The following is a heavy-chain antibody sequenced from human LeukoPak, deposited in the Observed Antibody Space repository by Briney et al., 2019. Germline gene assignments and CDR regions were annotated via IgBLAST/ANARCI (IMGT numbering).Heavy chain of an antibody. D-gene: IGHD1-26*01. CDR2: ISSEGSEK. V-gene: IGHV3-30*18. J-gene: IGHJ4*02. Sequence: GGSLRLSCAASGFTFSSYSMNWVRQAPGKGLEWVAVISSEGSEKFYADSVKGRFTISRDNSKNTLNLQMNSLRVEDTAVYYCAKDKGREGDYWGQGTLVTVSS. CDR1: GFTFSSYS. CDR3: AKDKGREGDY.